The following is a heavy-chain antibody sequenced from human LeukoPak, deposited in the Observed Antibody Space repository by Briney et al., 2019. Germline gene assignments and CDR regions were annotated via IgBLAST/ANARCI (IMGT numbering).Heavy chain of an antibody. CDR3: ARGLGDDFWSGYYNGYYYMDV. D-gene: IGHD3-3*01. CDR2: IYHSGST. V-gene: IGHV4-38-2*01. CDR1: GYSISSGYY. J-gene: IGHJ6*03. Sequence: SETLSLTCAVSGYSISSGYYWGWIRQPPGKGLEWIWSIYHSGSTYYNPSLKSRVTISVDTSKNQFSLKLSSVTAADTAVYYCARGLGDDFWSGYYNGYYYMDVWGKGTTVTVSS.